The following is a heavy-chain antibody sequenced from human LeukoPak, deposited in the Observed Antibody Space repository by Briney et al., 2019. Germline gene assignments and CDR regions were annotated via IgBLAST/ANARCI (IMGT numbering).Heavy chain of an antibody. J-gene: IGHJ4*02. CDR2: TSTSGGIT. D-gene: IGHD4-17*01. V-gene: IGHV3-23*01. CDR3: VRGDYGDYTLFDY. CDR1: GFTFSSYA. Sequence: GGSLRLSCAASGFTFSSYAMSWVRRAPGKGLEWVSSTSTSGGITYYADSVKGRFTISRDNSKSTLYLQMSSLRAEDTAVYYCVRGDYGDYTLFDYWGQGTLVTVSS.